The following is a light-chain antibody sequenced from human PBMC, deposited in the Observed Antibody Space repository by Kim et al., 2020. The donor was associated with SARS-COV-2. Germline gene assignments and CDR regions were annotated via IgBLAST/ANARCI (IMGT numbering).Light chain of an antibody. V-gene: IGKV1-39*01. J-gene: IGKJ2*01. CDR3: QQSHNSQNT. CDR2: GAS. Sequence: DIQMTQSPSSLSASVGDRVTITCRASQTISGLLNWYQQKPGNAPRLLIFGASNLQGGVPSRFSGTGSGTDFTLTINSLQPEDSATYDSQQSHNSQNTFAQGTKLEI. CDR1: QTISGL.